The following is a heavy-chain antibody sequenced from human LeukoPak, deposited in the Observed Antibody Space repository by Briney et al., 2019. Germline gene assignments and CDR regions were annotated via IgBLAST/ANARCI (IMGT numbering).Heavy chain of an antibody. CDR3: ARELGDFHI. Sequence: NPSETLSLTCTVSGGSLSSFYWSWIRQPAGKGLEWIGRIYTSGSTNYNPSLKSRVTMSVDTSKNMFSLKLRFVTAADTAVYYCARELGDFHIWGQGTTVTVSS. CDR2: IYTSGST. D-gene: IGHD3-16*01. CDR1: GGSLSSFY. J-gene: IGHJ3*02. V-gene: IGHV4-4*07.